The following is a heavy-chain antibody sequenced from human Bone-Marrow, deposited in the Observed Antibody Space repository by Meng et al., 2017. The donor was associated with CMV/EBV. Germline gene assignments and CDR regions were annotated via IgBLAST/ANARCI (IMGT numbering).Heavy chain of an antibody. CDR1: GFTFSSYG. CDR3: AKDATRAAAGYYYYYGMDV. D-gene: IGHD6-13*01. Sequence: GESLKISCAASGFTFSSYGMHWVRQAPGKGLEWVAFIRYDGSNKYYADSVKGRFTISRDNSKNTLYPQMNSLRAEDTAVYYCAKDATRAAAGYYYYYGMDVWGQGTTVTASS. V-gene: IGHV3-30*02. CDR2: IRYDGSNK. J-gene: IGHJ6*02.